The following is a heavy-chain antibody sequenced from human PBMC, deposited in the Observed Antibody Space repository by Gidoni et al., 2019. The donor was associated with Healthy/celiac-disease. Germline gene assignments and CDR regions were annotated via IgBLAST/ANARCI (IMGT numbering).Heavy chain of an antibody. CDR1: GFTFSSYC. CDR3: ARDYCSGGSCYYCEY. CDR2: IKQDGSEK. J-gene: IGHJ4*02. D-gene: IGHD2-15*01. Sequence: EVQLVESGGGLVQPGGSLRLSCAASGFTFSSYCMSWVRQAPGKGLAWGANIKQDGSEKYYVDAVKGRVTITRDNAKNSLYLQMNSLKAEDTAVYYCARDYCSGGSCYYCEYWGQGTLVTVSS. V-gene: IGHV3-7*03.